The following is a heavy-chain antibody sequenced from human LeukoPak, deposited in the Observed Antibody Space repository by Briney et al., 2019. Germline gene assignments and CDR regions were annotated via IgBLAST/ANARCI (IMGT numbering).Heavy chain of an antibody. CDR2: ISDDGSNK. D-gene: IGHD3-10*01. Sequence: PGGSLRLSCAASGFTFSSYGMHWVRQAPGKGLEWVAVISDDGSNKYYADSVKGRFTISRDNSKNTLYLQMNSLRAEDTAVYYCAKDGASLKYYGSGSYLDYWGQGTLVTVSS. CDR1: GFTFSSYG. CDR3: AKDGASLKYYGSGSYLDY. J-gene: IGHJ4*02. V-gene: IGHV3-30*18.